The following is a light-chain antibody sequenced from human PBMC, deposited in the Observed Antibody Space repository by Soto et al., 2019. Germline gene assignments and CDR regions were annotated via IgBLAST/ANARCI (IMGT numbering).Light chain of an antibody. CDR2: GAS. J-gene: IGKJ3*01. CDR3: QQYGSWFT. V-gene: IGKV3-20*01. Sequence: EIVMTQSPATLSVSPGERASLSCRASQSVSSSYLAWYQQKPGQAPRLLIYGASSRATGIPDRFSGSGSGTDFTLTISRKEPEDFAVYYCQQYGSWFTFGPGTKVDI. CDR1: QSVSSSY.